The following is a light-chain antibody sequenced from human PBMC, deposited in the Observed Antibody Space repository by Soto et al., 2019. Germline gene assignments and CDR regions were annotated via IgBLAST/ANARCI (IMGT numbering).Light chain of an antibody. Sequence: DIPMTQSPSTLSASVGDRVTITCRASQSISSWLAWYHQKPGKAPKLLIYDASSLESGVPSRFSGSGSGTEFTLTISSLQPDDFATYYCQQYNSYSRTFGQGTKVEIK. CDR1: QSISSW. J-gene: IGKJ1*01. CDR3: QQYNSYSRT. V-gene: IGKV1-5*01. CDR2: DAS.